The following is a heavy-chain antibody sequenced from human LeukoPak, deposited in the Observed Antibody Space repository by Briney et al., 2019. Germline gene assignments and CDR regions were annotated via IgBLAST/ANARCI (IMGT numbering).Heavy chain of an antibody. J-gene: IGHJ6*02. V-gene: IGHV3-33*01. CDR2: IWYDGSNK. CDR3: AREGGSVDTATYYYGMDV. Sequence: PGGSLRLSCAASGFTFSSYGMHWVRQAPGKGLEWVAVIWYDGSNKYYADSVKGRFTISRDNSKNTLYLQMNSLGAEDTAVYYCAREGGSVDTATYYYGMDVWGQGTTVTVSS. CDR1: GFTFSSYG. D-gene: IGHD5-18*01.